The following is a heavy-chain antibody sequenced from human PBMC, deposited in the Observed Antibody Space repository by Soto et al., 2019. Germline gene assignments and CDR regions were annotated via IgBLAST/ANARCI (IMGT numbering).Heavy chain of an antibody. CDR2: INHSGST. J-gene: IGHJ4*02. CDR3: ARDRSHSNAYWWLDY. V-gene: IGHV4-34*01. CDR1: GGSFSGYY. D-gene: IGHD3-16*01. Sequence: SETLSLICAVYGGSFSGYYWTWIRQPPGTGLEWIGEINHSGSTNYNPSLKSRVTISVDTSKNQFSLKLTSVTAADTAMYYCARDRSHSNAYWWLDYWGQGTQVTVSS.